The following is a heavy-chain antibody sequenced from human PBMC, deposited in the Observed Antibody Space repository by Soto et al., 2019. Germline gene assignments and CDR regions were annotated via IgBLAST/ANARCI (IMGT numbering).Heavy chain of an antibody. CDR1: GYIFSDYG. CDR2: IIPYNDNT. Sequence: GASVKVSCKASGYIFSDYGINWVRLAPGQGLEWMGWIIPYNDNTKHAENFQGRVTLTTDTSTNTVYMELRSLTPDDTGVYFCARKPYSHYYGMDVWGQGTSVTVS. V-gene: IGHV1-18*01. CDR3: ARKPYSHYYGMDV. D-gene: IGHD2-21*01. J-gene: IGHJ6*02.